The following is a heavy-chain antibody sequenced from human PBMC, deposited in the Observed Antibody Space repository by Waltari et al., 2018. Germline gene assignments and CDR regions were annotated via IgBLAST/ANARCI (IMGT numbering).Heavy chain of an antibody. CDR2: IYYSGST. Sequence: QVQLQESGPGLVKPSETLSLTCTVSGGSISSYYWSWIRQPPGKGLEWIGYIYYSGSTNYNPSLKSRVPISVDACKNQFSLKLSSVAAADTAVYYCARTRNYVGGGLDVWGKGTTVTVSS. CDR1: GGSISSYY. D-gene: IGHD1-7*01. CDR3: ARTRNYVGGGLDV. V-gene: IGHV4-59*01. J-gene: IGHJ6*04.